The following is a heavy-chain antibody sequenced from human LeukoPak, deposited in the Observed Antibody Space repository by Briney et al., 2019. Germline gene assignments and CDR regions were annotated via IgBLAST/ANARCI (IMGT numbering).Heavy chain of an antibody. J-gene: IGHJ3*01. CDR2: VTGGGETT. CDR3: AKDYLGQLVMFDV. Sequence: GGSLRLSCAASGFTFNAMSWVRQAPGKGLEWVSSVTGGGETTFYADSVKGRFSVSRDNSRNTLFLTMNSLRVEDTALYYCAKDYLGQLVMFDVWGQGTMVTVSS. D-gene: IGHD6-13*01. V-gene: IGHV3-23*01. CDR1: GFTFNA.